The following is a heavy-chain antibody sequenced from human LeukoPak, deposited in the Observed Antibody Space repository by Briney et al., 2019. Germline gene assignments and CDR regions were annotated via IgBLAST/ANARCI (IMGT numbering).Heavy chain of an antibody. D-gene: IGHD6-6*01. J-gene: IGHJ4*02. V-gene: IGHV3-30-3*01. CDR3: ARDGSIAALDY. CDR2: ISYDGSNK. CDR1: GFTFSSYG. Sequence: PGRSLRLSCAASGFTFSSYGTHWVRQAPGKGLEWVAAISYDGSNKNYADSVKGRFTISRDNSKNTLYLQMNSLTTEDTAVYYCARDGSIAALDYWGQGTLVTVSS.